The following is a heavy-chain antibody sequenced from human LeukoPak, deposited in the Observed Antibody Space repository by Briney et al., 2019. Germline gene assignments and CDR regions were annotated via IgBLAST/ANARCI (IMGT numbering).Heavy chain of an antibody. D-gene: IGHD6-6*01. CDR3: ARGRKQAAQYYFDY. V-gene: IGHV4-34*01. CDR2: INLSGST. CDR1: GGSFSGSY. J-gene: IGHJ4*02. Sequence: SETLSLTCGVSGGSFSGSYWGWIRQPPGKGLEWIGEINLSGSTNYNSSLTSRVTISLDTSKNQFSLKLSSVTAADTAVYYCARGRKQAAQYYFDYWGQGTLVTVSS.